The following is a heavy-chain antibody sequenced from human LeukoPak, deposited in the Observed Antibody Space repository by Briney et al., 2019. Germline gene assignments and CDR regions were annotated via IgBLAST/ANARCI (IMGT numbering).Heavy chain of an antibody. V-gene: IGHV4-39*07. CDR3: ARDGDGYKSYDY. Sequence: SETLSLTCTVSGGSISSSSYYWGWIRQPPGKGLEWIGSIYYSGSTYYNPSLKSRVTISVDTPKNQFSLKLSSVTAADTAVYYCARDGDGYKSYDYWGQGTLVTVSS. CDR2: IYYSGST. CDR1: GGSISSSSYY. J-gene: IGHJ4*02. D-gene: IGHD5-24*01.